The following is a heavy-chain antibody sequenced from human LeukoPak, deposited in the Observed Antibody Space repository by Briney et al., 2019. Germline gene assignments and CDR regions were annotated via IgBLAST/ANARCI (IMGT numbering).Heavy chain of an antibody. CDR2: TYYRSKWYN. J-gene: IGHJ4*02. D-gene: IGHD6-19*01. CDR3: ARAKFANGWAPDY. Sequence: SQTPSLTCAISGDSVSSNSAAWNWIRQSPSRGLEWLGRTYYRSKWYNDYAVSVKSRVTINPDTSKNQFSLQLNSVTPEDTAVYYCARAKFANGWAPDYWGQGTLVTVSS. CDR1: GDSVSSNSAA. V-gene: IGHV6-1*01.